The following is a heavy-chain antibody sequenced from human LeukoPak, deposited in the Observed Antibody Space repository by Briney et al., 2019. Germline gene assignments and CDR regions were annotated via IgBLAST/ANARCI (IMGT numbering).Heavy chain of an antibody. D-gene: IGHD6-6*01. CDR3: ATPRARSHYYGMDV. Sequence: ASVKVSCKASGYTFTGYYMHWVRQAPGQGLEWMGWINPNSGGANYAQKFQGRVTMTRDTSISTAYMELSRLRSDDTAVYYCATPRARSHYYGMDVWGQGTTVTVS. J-gene: IGHJ6*02. CDR1: GYTFTGYY. V-gene: IGHV1-2*02. CDR2: INPNSGGA.